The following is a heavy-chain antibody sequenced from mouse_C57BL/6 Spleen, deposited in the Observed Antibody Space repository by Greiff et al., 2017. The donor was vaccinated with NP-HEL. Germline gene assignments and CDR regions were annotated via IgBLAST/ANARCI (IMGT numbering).Heavy chain of an antibody. V-gene: IGHV5-17*01. J-gene: IGHJ1*03. D-gene: IGHD2-3*01. Sequence: EVQGVESGGGLVKPGGSLKLSCAASGFTFSDYGMHWVRQAPEKGLEWVAYISSGSSTIYYADTVKGRFTISRDKAKNSLFLQMTRLRSEDTAMYYCARGMVTDYFDFWGTGTTVTVSS. CDR1: GFTFSDYG. CDR3: ARGMVTDYFDF. CDR2: ISSGSSTI.